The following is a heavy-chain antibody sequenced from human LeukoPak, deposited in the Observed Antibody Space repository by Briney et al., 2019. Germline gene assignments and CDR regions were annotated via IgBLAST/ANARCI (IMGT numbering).Heavy chain of an antibody. V-gene: IGHV3-7*01. CDR3: AKLAVADRFDY. CDR2: IKQDGSEK. D-gene: IGHD6-19*01. J-gene: IGHJ4*02. CDR1: GFTFSSYW. Sequence: GGSLRLSCAASGFTFSSYWMSWVRQAPGKGLEWVTSIKQDGSEKYYVDSVKGRFTISRDNARNSLYLQMNSLRAEDTAVYYCAKLAVADRFDYWGQGTLVTVSS.